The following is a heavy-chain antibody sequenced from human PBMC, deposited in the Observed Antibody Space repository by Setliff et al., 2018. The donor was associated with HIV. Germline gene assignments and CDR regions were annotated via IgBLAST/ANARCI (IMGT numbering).Heavy chain of an antibody. V-gene: IGHV1-46*01. CDR1: GYTFTSYG. Sequence: ASVKVSCKTSGYTFTSYGISWVRQAPGQGLEWMGIINPSGGSTSYAQKFQGRVTMTRDTSTSTVYMELNNLKFEDTAVYYCARARRDSYDRGRRNHYYIDVWGKGTTVTVS. J-gene: IGHJ6*03. CDR2: INPSGGST. D-gene: IGHD3-22*01. CDR3: ARARRDSYDRGRRNHYYIDV.